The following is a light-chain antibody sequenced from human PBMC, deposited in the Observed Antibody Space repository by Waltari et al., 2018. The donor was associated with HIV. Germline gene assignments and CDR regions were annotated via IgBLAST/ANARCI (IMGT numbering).Light chain of an antibody. CDR1: QNINTW. J-gene: IGKJ1*01. CDR3: LQYNSYSWT. Sequence: DIQMTQSPSTLSASVGDRVTITCRSSQNINTWLAWYQPKPGRAPKLLNYKASTLESGVPSKFNGSGSWTEFTLTISSLQPDEFATYYCLQYNSYSWTFGQGTKVEIK. V-gene: IGKV1-5*03. CDR2: KAS.